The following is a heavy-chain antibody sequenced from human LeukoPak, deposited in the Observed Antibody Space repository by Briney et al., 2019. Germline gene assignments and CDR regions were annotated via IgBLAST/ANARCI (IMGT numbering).Heavy chain of an antibody. Sequence: SVKVSCKASGGAFSSNAITWVRQAPGQGLEWMGRIIPLFRSTDYAQKFQGRATLTTDESMTTAYMELSSLRSEDTAVYYCARIRGRGYYYDSSAYDAAFDIWGQGTKVTVSS. CDR2: IIPLFRST. D-gene: IGHD3-22*01. CDR3: ARIRGRGYYYDSSAYDAAFDI. CDR1: GGAFSSNA. V-gene: IGHV1-69*05. J-gene: IGHJ3*02.